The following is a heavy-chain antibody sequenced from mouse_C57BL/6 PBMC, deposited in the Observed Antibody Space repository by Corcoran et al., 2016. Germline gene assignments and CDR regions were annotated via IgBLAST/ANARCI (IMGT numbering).Heavy chain of an antibody. J-gene: IGHJ3*01. D-gene: IGHD1-1*01. Sequence: QIQLVQSGPELKKPGETVKISCKASGYTFTTYGISWVKQAPGKGLKWMGWINTYSGVPTYADDFKGRFAFSLETSASTAYLQINNLKNEDTATYFCARGYGSSHFVYWGQGTLVTVSA. V-gene: IGHV9-3*01. CDR3: ARGYGSSHFVY. CDR1: GYTFTTYG. CDR2: INTYSGVP.